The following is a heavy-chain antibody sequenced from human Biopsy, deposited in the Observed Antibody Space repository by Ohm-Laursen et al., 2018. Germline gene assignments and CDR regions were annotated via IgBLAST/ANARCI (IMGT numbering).Heavy chain of an antibody. J-gene: IGHJ4*02. CDR2: IYYTGST. CDR1: RDSISNYY. CDR3: ARDSRGGHLNTTLITGKNLDS. Sequence: PRTLSLPCTVSRDSISNYYWTWIRQSPGKGLEWIGYIYYTGSTNYNPSVKSRVTISVDTSKNQFSLKLNSVTAADTAVYFCARDSRGGHLNTTLITGKNLDSWGQGSLVTVSS. V-gene: IGHV4-59*01. D-gene: IGHD3-16*01.